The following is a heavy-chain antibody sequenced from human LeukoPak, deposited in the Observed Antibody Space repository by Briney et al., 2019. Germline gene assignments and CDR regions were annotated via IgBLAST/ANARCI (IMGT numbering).Heavy chain of an antibody. CDR3: ARGGSHYYYFMDV. J-gene: IGHJ6*03. CDR1: GGSINPYY. CDR2: IYYSGIT. Sequence: SETLSLTCTVSGGSINPYYWIWIRQSPGTGLEWIGYIYYSGITDYNPSLKSRVTFSIDTSKKQFSLNLTSVTAADTAIYFCARGGSHYYYFMDVWGKGTRVTVSS. V-gene: IGHV4-59*01. D-gene: IGHD1-26*01.